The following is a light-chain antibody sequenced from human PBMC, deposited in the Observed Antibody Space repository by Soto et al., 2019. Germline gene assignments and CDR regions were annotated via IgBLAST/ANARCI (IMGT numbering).Light chain of an antibody. J-gene: IGLJ1*01. CDR2: GNI. V-gene: IGLV1-40*01. CDR3: CSHSASYTFV. Sequence: QSVLTQPPSVSGAPGQRVTISCTGSSSNIGAGYDVHWYQQRPGTAPKLLIFGNINRPSGVPDRFSGSKSGNTASLSISGLQAEDEADYYCCSHSASYTFVFGTGTKVTLL. CDR1: SSNIGAGYD.